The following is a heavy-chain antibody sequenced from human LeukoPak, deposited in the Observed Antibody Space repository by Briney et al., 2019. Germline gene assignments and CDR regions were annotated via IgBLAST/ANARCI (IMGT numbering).Heavy chain of an antibody. J-gene: IGHJ4*02. CDR1: GGSFSGYY. D-gene: IGHD1-26*01. Sequence: KPSETLSLTCAVYGGSFSGYYWSWIRQPPGKGLEWIGEINHSGSTNYNPSLKSRVTISVDTSKNQFSLKLSSVTAADTAVYYCARLPSGSYFDYWGQGTLVTVSS. V-gene: IGHV4-34*01. CDR3: ARLPSGSYFDY. CDR2: INHSGST.